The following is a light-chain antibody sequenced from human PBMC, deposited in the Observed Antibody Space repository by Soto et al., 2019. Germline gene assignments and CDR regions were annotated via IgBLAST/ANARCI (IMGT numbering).Light chain of an antibody. CDR2: GAS. J-gene: IGKJ1*01. CDR3: HQYSNWPRT. V-gene: IGKV3-15*01. CDR1: KSVRNN. Sequence: EIVITQSPKFLSVSPGEGATLSCRASKSVRNNLAWYQQKPGQAPRLLMYGASTRATCIPARFSGSGSGTEFTLTISSLQSEDFAVYYCHQYSNWPRTFGQGTKVDIK.